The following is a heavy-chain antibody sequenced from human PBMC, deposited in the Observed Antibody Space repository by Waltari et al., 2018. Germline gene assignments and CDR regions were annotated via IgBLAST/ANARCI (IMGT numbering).Heavy chain of an antibody. CDR2: IYYSGST. J-gene: IGHJ4*02. Sequence: QLQLQESGPGLVKPSETLSLTCTVSGGSISSSSYYWGWIRQPPGKGLEWIGSIYYSGSTYYNPSLKSRVTISVDTSKNQFSLKLSSVTAVDTAVYYCARDLWYSGYRFAYWGQGTLVTVSS. CDR3: ARDLWYSGYRFAY. V-gene: IGHV4-39*07. D-gene: IGHD5-12*01. CDR1: GGSISSSSYY.